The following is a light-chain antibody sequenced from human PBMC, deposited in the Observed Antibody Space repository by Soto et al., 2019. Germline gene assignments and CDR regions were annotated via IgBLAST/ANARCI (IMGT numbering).Light chain of an antibody. CDR1: QSVSNY. CDR2: DAS. V-gene: IGKV3-11*01. Sequence: EIVLTQSPATLSLSPGERATLSCRASQSVSNYLAWFQQKPGQAPRLLIYDASNRATGIPARFSGSGSGTYFTLTISSLEPEYFSVYYYQQRSSLPLLTFGGGTKVE. J-gene: IGKJ4*01. CDR3: QQRSSLPLLT.